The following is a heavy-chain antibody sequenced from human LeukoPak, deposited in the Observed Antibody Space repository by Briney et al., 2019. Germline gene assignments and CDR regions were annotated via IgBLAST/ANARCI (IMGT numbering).Heavy chain of an antibody. D-gene: IGHD3-3*01. Sequence: PGESLRLSCAASGFTFSSYSMNWVRQAPGKGLEWVSYISSSSSTIYYADSVKGRFTISRDNAKNSLYLQMNSLRDEDTAVYYCARDPTKGYYDFWSGYYTGNYFDYWGQGTLVTVSS. CDR3: ARDPTKGYYDFWSGYYTGNYFDY. CDR1: GFTFSSYS. CDR2: ISSSSSTI. J-gene: IGHJ4*02. V-gene: IGHV3-48*02.